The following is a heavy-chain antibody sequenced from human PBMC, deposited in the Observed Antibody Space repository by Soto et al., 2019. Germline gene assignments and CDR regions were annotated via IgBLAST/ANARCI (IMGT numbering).Heavy chain of an antibody. Sequence: QVQLVQSGAEVKKPGASVKVSCKASGYTFTSYDINWVRQATGQGLEWMGWMNPNSGNTGYAQQFQGRVTMTRNTSRSTAYMEGSSLRSKDTAVYYCARGARGYYYFTPDYRGQGTLVTVSS. V-gene: IGHV1-8*01. CDR1: GYTFTSYD. D-gene: IGHD3-3*01. CDR2: MNPNSGNT. CDR3: ARGARGYYYFTPDY. J-gene: IGHJ4*02.